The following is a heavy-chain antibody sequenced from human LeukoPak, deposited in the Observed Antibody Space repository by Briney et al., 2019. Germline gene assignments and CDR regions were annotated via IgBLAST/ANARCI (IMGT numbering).Heavy chain of an antibody. V-gene: IGHV4-34*01. CDR3: ASGRSGSSLVPIDY. D-gene: IGHD6-13*01. CDR1: GGSFSGYY. J-gene: IGHJ4*02. CDR2: INHSGST. Sequence: SETLSFTCAVYGGSFSGYYWSWIRQPPGKGLEWIGEINHSGSTNYNPSLKSRVTISVDTSKNQFSLKLSSVTAADTAVYYCASGRSGSSLVPIDYWGQGTLVTVSS.